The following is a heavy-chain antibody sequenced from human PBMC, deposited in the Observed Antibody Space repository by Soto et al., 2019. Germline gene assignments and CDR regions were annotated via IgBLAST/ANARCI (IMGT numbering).Heavy chain of an antibody. J-gene: IGHJ5*02. CDR1: GYTFIGYY. CDR3: GRDGVGATPLGWFDP. Sequence: GASVKVSCKASGYTFIGYYIRWVRQAPGQGLEWMGRINPRSGDTTYAQKFQGRLTMTRDTSISTAYMELSSLRSDDTVVYYCGRDGVGATPLGWFDPWGQGSLVTVSS. V-gene: IGHV1-2*05. D-gene: IGHD1-26*01. CDR2: INPRSGDT.